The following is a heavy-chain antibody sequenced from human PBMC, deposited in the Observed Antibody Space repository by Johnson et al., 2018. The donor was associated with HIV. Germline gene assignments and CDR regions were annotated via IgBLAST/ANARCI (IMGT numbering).Heavy chain of an antibody. D-gene: IGHD1-26*01. V-gene: IGHV3-15*01. Sequence: VPLVESGGGVAQPGRSLRLSCAASGFTFSKPWLTWVRHAPGKGLEWIARIKSESDGGATDYSVPVRGRFTVSRDDSKNTLYLQMNSLKTEDTSLYYCARVKGATNALDIWGQGTMVTVSS. CDR1: GFTFSKPW. CDR2: IKSESDGGAT. CDR3: ARVKGATNALDI. J-gene: IGHJ3*02.